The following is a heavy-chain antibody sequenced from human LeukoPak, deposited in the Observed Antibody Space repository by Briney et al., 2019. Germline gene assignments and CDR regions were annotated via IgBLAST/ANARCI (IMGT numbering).Heavy chain of an antibody. CDR2: IHSTGST. Sequence: TSETLSLTCTVSGASVDNGPFFWTWIRQHPWKGLEWIGYIHSTGSTYYTPSHKSRIAISFDTSKNQFSLRLNSVTAADTAVYYCAREECSGTCYVSYWGQGALVTVSS. V-gene: IGHV4-31*03. D-gene: IGHD2-15*01. J-gene: IGHJ4*02. CDR1: GASVDNGPFF. CDR3: AREECSGTCYVSY.